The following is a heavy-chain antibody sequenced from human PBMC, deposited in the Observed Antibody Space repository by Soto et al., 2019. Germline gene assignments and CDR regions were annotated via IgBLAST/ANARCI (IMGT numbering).Heavy chain of an antibody. CDR2: ISGSGGST. Sequence: EVQLLESGGGLVQPGGSLRLSCAASGFTFSSYAMSWVRQAPGKGLEWVSAISGSGGSTYYADSVKGRFTISRDNSKNTLYLQMNSLRAEDTAVYYCAKSYGDYVYYYYYMDVWGKGTTVTVSS. J-gene: IGHJ6*03. CDR3: AKSYGDYVYYYYYMDV. V-gene: IGHV3-23*01. CDR1: GFTFSSYA. D-gene: IGHD4-17*01.